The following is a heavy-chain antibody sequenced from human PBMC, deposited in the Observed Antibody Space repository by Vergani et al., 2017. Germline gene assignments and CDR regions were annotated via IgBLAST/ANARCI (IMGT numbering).Heavy chain of an antibody. J-gene: IGHJ5*02. Sequence: QVQLVQSGAEVKKPGSSVKVSCKASGGTFSSYAISWVRQAPGQGLEWMGGIIPIFGTANYAQKFQGRVTITADKSTSTAYMELSSLRSEDTAVYYCAREGKSIAARRGGWFDPWGQGTLVTVSS. D-gene: IGHD6-6*01. CDR3: AREGKSIAARRGGWFDP. CDR2: IIPIFGTA. CDR1: GGTFSSYA. V-gene: IGHV1-69*06.